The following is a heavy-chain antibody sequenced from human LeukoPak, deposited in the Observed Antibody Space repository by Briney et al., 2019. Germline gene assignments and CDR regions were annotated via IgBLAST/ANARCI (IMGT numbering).Heavy chain of an antibody. D-gene: IGHD7-27*01. V-gene: IGHV4-59*08. CDR3: ARGQKTGRPWYFDL. CDR1: GGSISTYY. J-gene: IGHJ2*01. Sequence: SETLSLTCTVSGGSISTYYWSWIRQPPGKGLEWIGYIYYSGSTYYNPSLKSRVTISVDTSKTQFSLKLSSVTAADTAVYYCARGQKTGRPWYFDLWGRGTLVTVSS. CDR2: IYYSGST.